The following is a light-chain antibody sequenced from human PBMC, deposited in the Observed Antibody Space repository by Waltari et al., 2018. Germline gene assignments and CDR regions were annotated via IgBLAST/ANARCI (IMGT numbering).Light chain of an antibody. CDR3: QRYDNLPVFA. Sequence: DIPLTQSPSAVTEAAGDRVSITSQASQDISSYLNWYQQKPGKAPKLLIYDASILQTGVPSRFSGSQSGTHFTLTISSLQPEDVATYFCQRYDNLPVFAFGPGTTV. CDR1: QDISSY. J-gene: IGKJ3*01. CDR2: DAS. V-gene: IGKV1-33*01.